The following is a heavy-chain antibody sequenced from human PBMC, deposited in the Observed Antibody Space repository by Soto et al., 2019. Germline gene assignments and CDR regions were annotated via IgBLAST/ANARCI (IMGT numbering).Heavy chain of an antibody. D-gene: IGHD3-9*01. CDR2: ISYDGSNK. J-gene: IGHJ6*02. Sequence: QVQLVESGGGVVQPGRYLRLYCAASGFTFSSYGMPWVRQAPGKGLEWVAVISYDGSNKYYADSVKGRFTISRDNSKNTLYLQMNSLRAEDTAVYYCAKLRFNYYDILTGYYTSTYGIDVWGQGTTVTVSS. CDR1: GFTFSSYG. CDR3: AKLRFNYYDILTGYYTSTYGIDV. V-gene: IGHV3-30*18.